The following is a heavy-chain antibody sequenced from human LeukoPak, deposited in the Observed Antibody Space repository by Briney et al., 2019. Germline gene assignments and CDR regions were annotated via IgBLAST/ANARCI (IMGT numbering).Heavy chain of an antibody. Sequence: SQTLSLTCTVSGASISSGGYFWSWIRQPAGKGVEWIGRIETSGSTNYNPSLKSRVTLSVDTSKNQFSLKLRSVTAADTAVYYCARALCINGICEWFDPWGQGTLVTVSS. CDR3: ARALCINGICEWFDP. CDR1: GASISSGGYF. CDR2: IETSGST. J-gene: IGHJ5*02. V-gene: IGHV4-61*02. D-gene: IGHD2-8*01.